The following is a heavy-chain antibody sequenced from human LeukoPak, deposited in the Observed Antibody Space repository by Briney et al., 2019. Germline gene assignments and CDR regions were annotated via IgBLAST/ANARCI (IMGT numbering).Heavy chain of an antibody. D-gene: IGHD6-19*01. CDR1: EFKFNDYA. V-gene: IGHV3-23*01. J-gene: IGHJ4*02. CDR3: AKGSAPLGYLEY. CDR2: ISDDSTGT. Sequence: GSLRLSCVASEFKFNDYAMSWVRQAPGKGLEWVSSISDDSTGTYYADSVKGRFTISRDNFRNTLYLQMSSLRAEDTAVYYCAKGSAPLGYLEYWGQGALVTVSS.